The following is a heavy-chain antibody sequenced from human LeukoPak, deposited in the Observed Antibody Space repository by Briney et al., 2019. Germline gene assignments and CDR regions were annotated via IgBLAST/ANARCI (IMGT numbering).Heavy chain of an antibody. V-gene: IGHV3-74*01. CDR2: TNSDGRST. CDR1: GFTFSSYW. J-gene: IGHJ5*02. Sequence: GGSLRPSCAASGFTFSSYWMHWVRQAPGKGLVWVSRTNSDGRSTSYADSVKGRFTISRDNAKNTLYLQMNGLGAEDTAVYYCAKGGRTKDSWGQGTLVTVSS. D-gene: IGHD1-26*01. CDR3: AKGGRTKDS.